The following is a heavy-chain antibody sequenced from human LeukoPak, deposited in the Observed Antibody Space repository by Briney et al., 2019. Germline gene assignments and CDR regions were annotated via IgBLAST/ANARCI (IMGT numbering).Heavy chain of an antibody. CDR2: IIPIFGTA. CDR1: GGTFSSYA. D-gene: IGHD3-16*02. CDR3: ARGYDYVWGSYRYGSGYFDY. J-gene: IGHJ4*02. Sequence: GASVKVSCKASGGTFSSYAISWVRQAPGQGLEWMGGIIPIFGTANYAQKFQGRVTITADESTSTAYMELSSLRSEDTAVYYCARGYDYVWGSYRYGSGYFDYWGQGTLVTVSS. V-gene: IGHV1-69*13.